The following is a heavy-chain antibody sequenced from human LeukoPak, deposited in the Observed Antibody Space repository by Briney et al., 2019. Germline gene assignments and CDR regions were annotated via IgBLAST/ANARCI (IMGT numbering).Heavy chain of an antibody. D-gene: IGHD4-17*01. Sequence: SETLSLTCTVSGGSISSSSYYWGWLRQPPGKGLEWFGSIYYSGSTYYNPSLKSRVTISEDPSKNQFSLKLSSVTAADTAVYNCARDTGFHMDVWGKGTTVTVSS. CDR1: GGSISSSSYY. CDR3: ARDTGFHMDV. J-gene: IGHJ6*03. CDR2: IYYSGST. V-gene: IGHV4-39*07.